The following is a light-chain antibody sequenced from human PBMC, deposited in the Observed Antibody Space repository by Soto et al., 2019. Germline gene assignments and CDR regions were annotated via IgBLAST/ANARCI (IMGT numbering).Light chain of an antibody. Sequence: DIQLTQSPSSVSASVGGRVTITCRASQTINTYVNWYQQKPGKAPKLLIYAASTLQSGVPSRFSGSGSGTDFTLTIRSLQPEDFATYYCQQSYSTRLTFGGGTKVEIK. V-gene: IGKV1-39*01. CDR2: AAS. J-gene: IGKJ4*01. CDR3: QQSYSTRLT. CDR1: QTINTY.